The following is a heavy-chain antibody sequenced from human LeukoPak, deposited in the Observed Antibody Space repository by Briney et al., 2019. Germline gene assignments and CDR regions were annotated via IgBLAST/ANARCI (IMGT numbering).Heavy chain of an antibody. J-gene: IGHJ4*02. CDR3: ARGRSPVGATRY. CDR2: IFYTGDS. Sequence: SETLSLTCTVSGVSSSSSYWSWIRQPPGKGLEWIGYIFYTGDSNHNPSFKSRVSISLDTSKDQISLKLSSVTAADTAVYYCARGRSPVGATRYWGQGTLVTVSP. V-gene: IGHV4-59*12. CDR1: GVSSSSSY. D-gene: IGHD1-26*01.